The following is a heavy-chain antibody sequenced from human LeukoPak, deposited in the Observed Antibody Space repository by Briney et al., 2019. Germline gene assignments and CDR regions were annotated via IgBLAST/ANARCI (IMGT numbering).Heavy chain of an antibody. V-gene: IGHV3-21*01. D-gene: IGHD6-13*01. Sequence: GGSLRLSCAASGFTFSSYTMNWVRQAPGKGLEWVSSIRGSNRHKYYADSVKGRFTIYRDNAKNSLYLQMNSLRAEDTAVYYCARTANYAAGYYIDYWGQGTLVTVSS. CDR1: GFTFSSYT. J-gene: IGHJ4*02. CDR3: ARTANYAAGYYIDY. CDR2: IRGSNRHK.